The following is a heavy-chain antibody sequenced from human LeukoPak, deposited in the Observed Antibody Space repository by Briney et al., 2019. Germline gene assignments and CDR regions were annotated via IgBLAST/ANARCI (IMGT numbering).Heavy chain of an antibody. Sequence: SETLSLTCTVSGGSISSGSYYWGWIRQPPGKGLEWIGSIYYSGSTYYNPSLKSRVTISVDTSKNQFSLKLSSVTAADTAVYYCARERGSYSTPNDYWGQGTLVTVSS. J-gene: IGHJ4*02. CDR3: ARERGSYSTPNDY. D-gene: IGHD1-26*01. V-gene: IGHV4-39*02. CDR1: GGSISSGSYY. CDR2: IYYSGST.